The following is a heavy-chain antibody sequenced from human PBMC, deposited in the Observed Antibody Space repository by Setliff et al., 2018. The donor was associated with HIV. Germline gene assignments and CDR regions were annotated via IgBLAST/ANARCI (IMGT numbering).Heavy chain of an antibody. J-gene: IGHJ5*01. V-gene: IGHV1-2*02. CDR1: GGTFSSYA. CDR3: ARGVGSSWFDS. CDR2: INTNSGDT. D-gene: IGHD1-26*01. Sequence: ASVKVSCKASGGTFSSYAINWVRQAPGQGLEWMGWINTNSGDTKYAQKFQGRVTMTRDTSISTAFMDLSSLRSDDTAMYYCARGVGSSWFDSWGQGTLVTVSS.